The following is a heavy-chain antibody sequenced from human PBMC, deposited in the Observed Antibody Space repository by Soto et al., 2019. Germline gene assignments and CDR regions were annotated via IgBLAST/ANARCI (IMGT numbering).Heavy chain of an antibody. CDR1: GGSISTVHYH. CDR2: IHYSGSI. D-gene: IGHD2-21*02. CDR3: AREDDGGDRDYYGLDV. J-gene: IGHJ6*02. V-gene: IGHV4-30-4*01. Sequence: QVQLQESGPGLVRPSQTLSLTCTVSGGSISTVHYHWTWIRQAPGKGLEWIGYIHYSGSIQFNPSLQSRVSMSVDTSKNLFSLRLSSVTAADTAVYFCAREDDGGDRDYYGLDVWGQGTTVTVSS.